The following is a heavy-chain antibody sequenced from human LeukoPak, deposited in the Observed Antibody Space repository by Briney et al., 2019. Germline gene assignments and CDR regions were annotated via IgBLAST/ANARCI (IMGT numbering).Heavy chain of an antibody. CDR2: IYHSGST. CDR1: GYSISSGYY. Sequence: SETLSLTCTVSGYSISSGYYWGWIRQPPGKGLEWIGSIYHSGSTYYNPSLKSRVTISVDTSKNQFSLKLSSVTAADTAVYYCASPRYSGYDFYAFDIWGQGTMVTVSS. V-gene: IGHV4-38-2*02. CDR3: ASPRYSGYDFYAFDI. J-gene: IGHJ3*02. D-gene: IGHD5-12*01.